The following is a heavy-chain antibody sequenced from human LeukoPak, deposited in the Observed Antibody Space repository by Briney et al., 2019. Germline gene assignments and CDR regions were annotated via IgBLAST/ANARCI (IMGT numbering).Heavy chain of an antibody. CDR2: ISVSGGST. D-gene: IGHD3-22*01. Sequence: PGGSLRLSCAASGFTFSSYAMSWVRQAPGKGLEWVSAISVSGGSTYSADSVKGRFTISRDNSKNTLYLQMNSLRAEDTAVYYCAKERWSYYDRCGSSYFQHWGQGTLVTVSS. CDR1: GFTFSSYA. CDR3: AKERWSYYDRCGSSYFQH. J-gene: IGHJ1*01. V-gene: IGHV3-23*01.